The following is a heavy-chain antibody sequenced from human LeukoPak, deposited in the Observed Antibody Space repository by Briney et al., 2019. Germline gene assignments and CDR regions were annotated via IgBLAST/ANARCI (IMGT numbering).Heavy chain of an antibody. Sequence: GGSLRLSCEASGFTFSIYEVNWVRQAPGKGLEWLSHISDSGSSVHYADSVKGRFTISRDNSKNTLYLQMNSLRAEDTAIYYCAKNGDRGAYCSGGSCYPYYYYYIDVWGKGTTVTISS. CDR1: GFTFSIYE. CDR2: ISDSGSSV. CDR3: AKNGDRGAYCSGGSCYPYYYYYIDV. J-gene: IGHJ6*03. V-gene: IGHV3-23*01. D-gene: IGHD2-15*01.